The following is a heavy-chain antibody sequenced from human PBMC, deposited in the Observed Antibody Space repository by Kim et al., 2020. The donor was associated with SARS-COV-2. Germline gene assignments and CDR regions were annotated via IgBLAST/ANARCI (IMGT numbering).Heavy chain of an antibody. V-gene: IGHV1-3*01. CDR1: GYVFTSYL. CDR2: INGGNGNT. Sequence: ASVILSCKASGYVFTSYLMHWLRQAPGQGLEFMGWINGGNGNTKYSQKFQGRVTITRDISTSTAYMDLTSLTSEDTAVYYCARDPGGTYDYWGQGTRVTV. J-gene: IGHJ4*02. CDR3: ARDPGGTYDY.